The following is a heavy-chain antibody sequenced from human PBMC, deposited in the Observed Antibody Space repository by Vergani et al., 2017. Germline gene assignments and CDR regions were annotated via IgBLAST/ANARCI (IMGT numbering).Heavy chain of an antibody. J-gene: IGHJ4*02. CDR1: VFTFSSYA. CDR2: ISYDGSNK. V-gene: IGHV3-30*01. Sequence: QVQLVESGGGVVQPGRSLRLSCAASVFTFSSYAMHWVRQAPGKGLEWVAVISYDGSNKYYADSVKGRFTISRDNSKNTLYLQMNSLRAEDTAVYYCARSDGDYDPIDYWGQGTLVTVSS. CDR3: ARSDGDYDPIDY. D-gene: IGHD4-17*01.